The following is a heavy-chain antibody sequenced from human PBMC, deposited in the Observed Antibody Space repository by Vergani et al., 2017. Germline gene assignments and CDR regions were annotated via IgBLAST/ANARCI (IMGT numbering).Heavy chain of an antibody. Sequence: QVQLQESGPGLVKPSQTLSLTCTVSGGSISSGSYYWSWIRQPAGKGLEWIGRIYTSGSTNYNPSLKSRVTISVDTSKKQFSLKLSSVTAADTAVYYCARDRVNGYSYEGYYGMDVWGQGTTVTVSS. CDR3: ARDRVNGYSYEGYYGMDV. V-gene: IGHV4-61*02. CDR1: GGSISSGSYY. D-gene: IGHD5-18*01. J-gene: IGHJ6*02. CDR2: IYTSGST.